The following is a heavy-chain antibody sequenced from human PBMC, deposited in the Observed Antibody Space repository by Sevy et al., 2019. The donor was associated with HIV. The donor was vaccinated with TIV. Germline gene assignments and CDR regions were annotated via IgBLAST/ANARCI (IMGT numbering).Heavy chain of an antibody. D-gene: IGHD3-16*01. J-gene: IGHJ3*02. CDR3: ARPSNSDCDPYDAFDI. CDR2: IYPGCSDT. CDR1: GYSFTSYW. Sequence: GESLKISCKGSGYSFTSYWIGWVRQMPGKGLEGMGIIYPGCSDTSYSPSFQGQFTISADESLSTAYLQWSSRNAADTAMYYSARPSNSDCDPYDAFDIWGQGTMVTVSS. V-gene: IGHV5-51*01.